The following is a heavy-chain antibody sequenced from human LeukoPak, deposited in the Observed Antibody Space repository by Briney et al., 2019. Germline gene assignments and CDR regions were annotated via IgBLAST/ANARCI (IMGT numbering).Heavy chain of an antibody. CDR2: INHSGST. CDR1: GGSFSGYY. V-gene: IGHV4-34*01. J-gene: IGHJ4*02. Sequence: SETLSLTCAVYGGSFSGYYWSWIRQPPGKGLEWIGEINHSGSTSYNPSLKSRVTISVDTSKNQFSLKLSSVTAADTAVYYCASPDAYGRFDYWGQGTLVTVSS. CDR3: ASPDAYGRFDY. D-gene: IGHD4-17*01.